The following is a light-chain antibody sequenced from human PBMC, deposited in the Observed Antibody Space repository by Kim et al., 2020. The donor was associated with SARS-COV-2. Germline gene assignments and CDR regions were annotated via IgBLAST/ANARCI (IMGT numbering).Light chain of an antibody. CDR2: WAS. V-gene: IGKV4-1*01. CDR1: QTILYKSNNENY. Sequence: RATINCKSSQTILYKSNNENYLAWYQQKPGQPPKLLIYWASTRESGVPDRFNGSGSGTDFTLTISSLQAEDVAVYYCQQYSDAPYTFGQGTKLEI. J-gene: IGKJ2*01. CDR3: QQYSDAPYT.